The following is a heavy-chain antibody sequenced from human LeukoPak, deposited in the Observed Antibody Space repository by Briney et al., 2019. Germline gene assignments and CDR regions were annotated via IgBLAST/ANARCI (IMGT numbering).Heavy chain of an antibody. V-gene: IGHV3-48*02. CDR1: GFTFSSYS. J-gene: IGHJ3*02. CDR3: ASRKYYDFWSGAKGDAFDI. D-gene: IGHD3-3*01. Sequence: GGSLRLSCAASGFTFSSYSMNWVRQAPGKGLEWVSYISSSSSTIYYADSVKGRFTISRDNAKNSLYLQMNSLRDEDTAVYYCASRKYYDFWSGAKGDAFDIWGQGTMVTVSS. CDR2: ISSSSSTI.